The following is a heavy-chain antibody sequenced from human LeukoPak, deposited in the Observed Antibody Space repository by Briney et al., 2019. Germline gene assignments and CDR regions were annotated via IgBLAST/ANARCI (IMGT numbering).Heavy chain of an antibody. V-gene: IGHV1-69*13. J-gene: IGHJ4*02. Sequence: ASVKVSCKASGGTFSSYAISWVRQAPGQGLEWMGGIIPIFGTANYAQKSQGGVTITADESTSTAYMELSSLRSEDTAVYYCARLPHDSSGYFDYWGQGTLVTVSS. CDR3: ARLPHDSSGYFDY. D-gene: IGHD3-22*01. CDR1: GGTFSSYA. CDR2: IIPIFGTA.